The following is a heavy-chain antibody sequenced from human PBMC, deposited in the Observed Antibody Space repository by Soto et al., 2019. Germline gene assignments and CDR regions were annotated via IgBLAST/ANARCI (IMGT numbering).Heavy chain of an antibody. D-gene: IGHD6-19*01. Sequence: PGGSLRLSCAASGFTFSNYWMNWVSQAPGKGLEWVANIKQDGSTIYYADSVKGRFTISRDNAKNSLYLQMNSLRAEDTAVYYCARDFLSSGWYSYYYYYGMDVWGQGTTVTVSS. CDR3: ARDFLSSGWYSYYYYYGMDV. V-gene: IGHV3-7*03. J-gene: IGHJ6*02. CDR1: GFTFSNYW. CDR2: IKQDGSTI.